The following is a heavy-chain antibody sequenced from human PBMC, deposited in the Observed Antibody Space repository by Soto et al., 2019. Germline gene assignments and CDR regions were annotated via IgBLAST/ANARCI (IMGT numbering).Heavy chain of an antibody. CDR2: ISYDGSNK. CDR3: AKESRDGPYYFDY. D-gene: IGHD2-2*01. J-gene: IGHJ4*02. Sequence: PGGSLRLSCAASGFTFSSYGMHWVRQAPGKGLEWVAVISYDGSNKYYADSVKGRFTISRDNSKNTLYLQMNSLRAEDTAVYYCAKESRDGPYYFDYWGQGTLVTVSS. CDR1: GFTFSSYG. V-gene: IGHV3-30*18.